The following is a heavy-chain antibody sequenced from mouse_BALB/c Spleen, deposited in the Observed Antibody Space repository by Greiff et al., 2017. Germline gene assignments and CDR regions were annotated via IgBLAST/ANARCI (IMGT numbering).Heavy chain of an antibody. Sequence: DVKLVESGGGLVKPGGSLKLSCAASGFTFSSYAMSWVRQTPEKRLEWVATISSGGSYTYYPDSVKGRFTISRDNAKNTLYLQMSSLRSEDTAMYYCARQVGNYYFDYWGQGTTLTVSS. J-gene: IGHJ2*01. CDR1: GFTFSSYA. D-gene: IGHD2-1*01. V-gene: IGHV5-9-3*01. CDR2: ISSGGSYT. CDR3: ARQVGNYYFDY.